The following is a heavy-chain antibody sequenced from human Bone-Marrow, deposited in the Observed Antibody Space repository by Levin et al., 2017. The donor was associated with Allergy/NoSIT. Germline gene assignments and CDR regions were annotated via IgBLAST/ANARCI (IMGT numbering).Heavy chain of an antibody. Sequence: ASVKVSCAASGFTFSNYAMSWVRQAPGKGLEWVSGISGSGDSTYDGDSVKGRFTISRDNSKNTLYLQMNSLRAEDTAVYYCAEDRDFYGSGSLGNWGQGTLVTVSS. V-gene: IGHV3-23*01. J-gene: IGHJ4*02. CDR1: GFTFSNYA. CDR3: AEDRDFYGSGSLGN. CDR2: ISGSGDST. D-gene: IGHD3-10*01.